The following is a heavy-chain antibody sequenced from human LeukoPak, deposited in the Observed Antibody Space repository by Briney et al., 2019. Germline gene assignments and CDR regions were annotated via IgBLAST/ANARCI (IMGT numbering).Heavy chain of an antibody. D-gene: IGHD6-13*01. V-gene: IGHV3-9*01. J-gene: IGHJ4*02. CDR1: GFTFYDYA. CDR2: ISWNSGSI. Sequence: PGRSLRLSCAASGFTFYDYAMHWVRQAPGKGLEWVSGISWNSGSIGYADSVKGRFTISRDNAKNSLYLQMNSLRAEDTALYYCAKGTSGYTSSWYVYWGQGTLVTVSS. CDR3: AKGTSGYTSSWYVY.